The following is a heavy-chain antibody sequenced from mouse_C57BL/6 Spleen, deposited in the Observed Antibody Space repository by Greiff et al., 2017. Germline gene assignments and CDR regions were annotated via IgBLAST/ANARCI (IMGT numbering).Heavy chain of an antibody. CDR3: ARSLLTTVVARYFDV. Sequence: VQLQQPGAELVRPGSSVKLSCKASGYTFTSYWMHWVKQRPIQGLEWIGNIDPSDSETHYNQKFKDKATLTVDKSSSTAYMQLSSLTSEDSAVYYCARSLLTTVVARYFDVWGTGTTVTVSS. V-gene: IGHV1-52*01. CDR1: GYTFTSYW. D-gene: IGHD1-1*01. J-gene: IGHJ1*03. CDR2: IDPSDSET.